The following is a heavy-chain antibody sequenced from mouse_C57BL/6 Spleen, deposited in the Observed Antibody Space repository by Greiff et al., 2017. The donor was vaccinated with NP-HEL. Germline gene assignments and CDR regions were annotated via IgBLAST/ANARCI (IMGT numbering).Heavy chain of an antibody. J-gene: IGHJ4*01. V-gene: IGHV1-82*01. CDR1: GYAFSSSW. CDR3: ARAELVYYEDAMDY. Sequence: QVQLQQSGPELVKPGASVKISCKASGYAFSSSWMNWVKQRPGKGLEWIGRIYPGDGDTNYNGKFKGKATLTADKSSSTAYMQLSSLTSEDSAVHFCARAELVYYEDAMDYWGQGTSVTVSS. D-gene: IGHD2-4*01. CDR2: IYPGDGDT.